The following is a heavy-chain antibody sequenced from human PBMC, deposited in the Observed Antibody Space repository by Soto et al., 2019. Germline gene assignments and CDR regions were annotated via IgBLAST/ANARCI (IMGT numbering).Heavy chain of an antibody. CDR3: ARAGLGLAFDS. Sequence: QVQLQESGPGLVKPSGTLSLTCAVSGDSMNNNNWWSWVRQSPRKGLEWIAEIYHSGATNYNPSLQSRVTISIDKSEKQFSLKLNSVTAADTAVYYCARAGLGLAFDSWGQGALSPSPQ. D-gene: IGHD6-19*01. V-gene: IGHV4-4*02. CDR2: IYHSGAT. CDR1: GDSMNNNNW. J-gene: IGHJ5*01.